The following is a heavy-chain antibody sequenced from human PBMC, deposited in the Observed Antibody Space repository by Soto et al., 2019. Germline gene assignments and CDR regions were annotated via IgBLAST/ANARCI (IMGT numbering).Heavy chain of an antibody. Sequence: GGSLRLSCAASGFTFSSYWMSWVRQAPGKGLEWVANIKQDGSEKYYVDSVKGRFTISRDNAKNSLYLQMNSLRAEDTAVYYCARDLGVGLGRYYYYYGMDVWGQGTTVTVSS. D-gene: IGHD3-10*01. V-gene: IGHV3-7*05. CDR1: GFTFSSYW. J-gene: IGHJ6*02. CDR3: ARDLGVGLGRYYYYYGMDV. CDR2: IKQDGSEK.